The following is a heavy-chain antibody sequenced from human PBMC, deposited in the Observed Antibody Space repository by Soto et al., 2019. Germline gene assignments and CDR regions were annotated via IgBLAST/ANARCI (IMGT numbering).Heavy chain of an antibody. V-gene: IGHV3-53*01. D-gene: IGHD3-3*01. CDR2: IYSGGST. CDR1: GFTVSSNY. J-gene: IGHJ4*02. Sequence: PGGSLRLSCAASGFTVSSNYMSWVRQAPGKGLEWVSVIYSGGSTYYADSVKGRFTISRDNSKNTLYLQMNSLRAEDTAVYYCARVLCDFWSGYYAFDSWGQGTLVTVSS. CDR3: ARVLCDFWSGYYAFDS.